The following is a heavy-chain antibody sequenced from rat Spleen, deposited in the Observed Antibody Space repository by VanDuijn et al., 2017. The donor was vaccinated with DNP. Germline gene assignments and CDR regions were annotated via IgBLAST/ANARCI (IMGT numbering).Heavy chain of an antibody. V-gene: IGHV3-1*01. J-gene: IGHJ4*01. CDR3: ARYYSSYRYYAMDA. CDR2: ISYSGST. CDR1: GYSITSNF. D-gene: IGHD1-2*01. Sequence: EVQLQESGSGLVKPSQSLSLTCSVTGYSITSNFWGWIRKFPGNKMEYIGHISYSGSTNYNPSLKSRISITRDTSKNQFFLQLNSVTTEDTATYYCARYYSSYRYYAMDAWGQGTSVTVSS.